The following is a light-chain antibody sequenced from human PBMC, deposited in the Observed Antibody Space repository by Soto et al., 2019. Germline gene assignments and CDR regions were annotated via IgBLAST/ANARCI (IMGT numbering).Light chain of an antibody. CDR3: QQSYTTPRT. CDR1: QSISSY. J-gene: IGKJ1*01. Sequence: DIQMTQSPSSLSASVGDRVTITCRASQSISSYLNWYQQKTGXXXKXMXXXXSSLQSGVPSSFSGSRSGTDFTLTISSMQPEDFATYYCQQSYTTPRTFGQWTKGDIK. CDR2: XXS. V-gene: IGKV1-39*01.